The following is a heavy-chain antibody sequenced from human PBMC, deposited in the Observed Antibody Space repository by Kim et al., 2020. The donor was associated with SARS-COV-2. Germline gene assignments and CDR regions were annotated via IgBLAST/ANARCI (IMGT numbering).Heavy chain of an antibody. J-gene: IGHJ4*02. D-gene: IGHD6-13*01. Sequence: PYYNPSRQSRVTIAVDTSKNQSSLKLSSVTAADTAVYYCARATAAGTDYWGQGTLVTVSS. CDR2: P. CDR3: ARATAAGTDY. V-gene: IGHV4-31*02.